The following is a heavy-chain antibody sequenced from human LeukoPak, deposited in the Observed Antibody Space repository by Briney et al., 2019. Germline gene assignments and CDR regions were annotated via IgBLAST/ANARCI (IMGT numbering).Heavy chain of an antibody. Sequence: SGTLSLTCAVSGGSISSSNWWSWVRQPPGKGLEWIGEIYHSGSTNYNPSLKSRVTISVDKSKNQFSLKLSSVTAADTAVYYCARHGSGPTNRYFQHWGQGTLVTVSS. V-gene: IGHV4-4*02. CDR1: GGSISSSNW. CDR2: IYHSGST. J-gene: IGHJ1*01. D-gene: IGHD2-15*01. CDR3: ARHGSGPTNRYFQH.